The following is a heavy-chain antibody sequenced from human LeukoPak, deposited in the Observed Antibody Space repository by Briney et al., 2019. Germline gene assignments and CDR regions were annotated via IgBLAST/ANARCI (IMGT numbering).Heavy chain of an antibody. CDR3: ARVLAALDYFGY. CDR1: GGSISSHY. J-gene: IGHJ4*02. CDR2: IYYSGST. Sequence: SETLSLTCTVSGGSISSHYWSWIRQPPGKGLEWIGYIYYSGSTNYNPSLKSRVTISVDTSKNQFSLKLSSVTAADTAVYYCARVLAALDYFGYWGQGTLVTVSS. V-gene: IGHV4-59*11. D-gene: IGHD6-6*01.